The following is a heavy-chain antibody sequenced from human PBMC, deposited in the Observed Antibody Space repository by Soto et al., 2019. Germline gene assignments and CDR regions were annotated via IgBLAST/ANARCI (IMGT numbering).Heavy chain of an antibody. CDR2: ILGSGGT. CDR1: GFTFHTYA. V-gene: IGHV3-23*01. CDR3: AKDRQPDGFWPFDH. D-gene: IGHD3-3*01. Sequence: EVQLLESGGGLVQPGGSLRLSCAASGFTFHTYAMSWVRQTPGKGLEWISGILGSGGTYYADSVKGRFTISRDTSKNTLYLQMNSLRAEATAMYYCAKDRQPDGFWPFDHWGQGTLITVSS. J-gene: IGHJ4*02.